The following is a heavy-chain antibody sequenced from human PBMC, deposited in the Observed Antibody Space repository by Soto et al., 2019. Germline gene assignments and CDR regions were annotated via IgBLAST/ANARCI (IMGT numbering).Heavy chain of an antibody. CDR1: GFTFSSYW. CDR2: INSDGSST. Sequence: PGGSLRLSCAASGFTFSSYWMHWVRQAPGEGLVWVSRINSDGSSTSYADYVKGRFTISRDNAKNTLYLQMNSLRAEDTAVYYCARDPSYYDFWSGYSPDYYGMDVWGQGTTVTVSS. V-gene: IGHV3-74*01. CDR3: ARDPSYYDFWSGYSPDYYGMDV. D-gene: IGHD3-3*01. J-gene: IGHJ6*02.